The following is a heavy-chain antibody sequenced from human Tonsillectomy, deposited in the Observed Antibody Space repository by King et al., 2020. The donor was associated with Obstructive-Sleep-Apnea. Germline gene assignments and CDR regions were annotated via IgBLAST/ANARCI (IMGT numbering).Heavy chain of an antibody. D-gene: IGHD2-2*02. Sequence: VQLVESGGGLVQPGRSLRLSCAASGFTFDDYAMHWVRQAPGKGLEWVSGISWNSGSIGYADSVKGRFTISRDNAKNSLYLQMNSLRAEDTALYYCAKVPFGRLLYMDYWGQGTLVTVSS. CDR1: GFTFDDYA. J-gene: IGHJ4*02. V-gene: IGHV3-9*01. CDR3: AKVPFGRLLYMDY. CDR2: ISWNSGSI.